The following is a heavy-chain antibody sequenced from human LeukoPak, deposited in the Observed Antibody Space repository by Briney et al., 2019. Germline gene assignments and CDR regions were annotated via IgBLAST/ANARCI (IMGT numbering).Heavy chain of an antibody. CDR3: ARDSPGAGYSGYDSSFWFDP. V-gene: IGHV4-4*07. Sequence: SETLSLTCTVSGGAISSYYWSWIRQPAGKGLEWIGRIYTSGSTNYNPSLKSRVTMSVDTSKNHFSPKLSSVTAADTAVYYCARDSPGAGYSGYDSSFWFDPWGQGTLVTVSS. CDR1: GGAISSYY. CDR2: IYTSGST. D-gene: IGHD5-12*01. J-gene: IGHJ5*02.